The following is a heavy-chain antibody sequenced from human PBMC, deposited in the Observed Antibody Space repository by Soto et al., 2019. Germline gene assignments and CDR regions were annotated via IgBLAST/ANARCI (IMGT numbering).Heavy chain of an antibody. D-gene: IGHD2-21*01. V-gene: IGHV3-74*01. Sequence: EVQLVESGGGLVQPGGSLRLSCAASGFTFSSDWMHWVRQAPGKGLVSVSRINSDGSSTSYPDSVKGRFTISRDNAKNTLYLQMNSLRAEDTAVYYCASVIPLGYWGQGTLVTVSS. J-gene: IGHJ4*02. CDR2: INSDGSST. CDR3: ASVIPLGY. CDR1: GFTFSSDW.